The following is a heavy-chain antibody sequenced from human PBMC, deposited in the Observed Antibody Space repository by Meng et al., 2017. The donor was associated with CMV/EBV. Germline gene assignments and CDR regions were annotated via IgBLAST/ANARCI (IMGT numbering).Heavy chain of an antibody. CDR1: GYTFTGYY. CDR3: ATYIGNYINWYFDL. V-gene: IGHV1-2*02. Sequence: QVQPVQSGAGVKKPGASVKVSCKASGYTFTGYYMHWVRQAPRQGLEWMGWINPNSGGTNYAQKFQGRVTMTRDTSISTAYMELSRLRSDDTAVYYCATYIGNYINWYFDLWGRGTLVTVSS. D-gene: IGHD1-7*01. J-gene: IGHJ2*01. CDR2: INPNSGGT.